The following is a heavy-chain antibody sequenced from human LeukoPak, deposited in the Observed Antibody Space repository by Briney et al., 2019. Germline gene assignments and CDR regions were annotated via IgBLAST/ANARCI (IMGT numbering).Heavy chain of an antibody. CDR3: ARGRFGSSSSFDY. Sequence: PSETLSLTCTVSSGSISTFYWNWIRQPPGKGLEWIGYIYYSASTNYNPSLRSRVTILVDTSKNQFSLKLTCVTAADTAVYYCARGRFGSSSSFDYWGQGNLVTVSS. D-gene: IGHD6-6*01. CDR1: SGSISTFY. V-gene: IGHV4-59*01. CDR2: IYYSAST. J-gene: IGHJ4*02.